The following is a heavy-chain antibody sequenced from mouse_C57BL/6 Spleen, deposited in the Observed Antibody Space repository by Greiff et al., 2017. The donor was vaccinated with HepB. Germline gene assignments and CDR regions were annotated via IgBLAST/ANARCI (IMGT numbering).Heavy chain of an antibody. Sequence: VKLQQSGPGLVAPSQSLSITCTVSGFSLTSYGVHWVRQPPGKGLEWLVVIWSDGSTTYNSALKSRLSISKDNSKSQVFLKMNSLQTDDTAMYYCARHGGSSELEFAYWGQGTLVTVSA. V-gene: IGHV2-6-1*01. D-gene: IGHD1-1*01. CDR2: IWSDGST. CDR1: GFSLTSYG. J-gene: IGHJ3*01. CDR3: ARHGGSSELEFAY.